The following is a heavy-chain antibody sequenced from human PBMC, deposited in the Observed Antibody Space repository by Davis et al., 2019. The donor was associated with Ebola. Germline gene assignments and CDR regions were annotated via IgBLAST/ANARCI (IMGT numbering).Heavy chain of an antibody. J-gene: IGHJ6*03. CDR2: IDPSDSYT. Sequence: PGGSLRLSCKGSGYSFTTHWITWVRQMPGKGLEWMGRIDPSDSYTNYSPSFQGHVTISADKSISTAYLQWSSLKASDTATYYCARPLYYYYYMDVWGKGTTVTVSS. CDR3: ARPLYYYYYMDV. V-gene: IGHV5-10-1*01. CDR1: GYSFTTHW.